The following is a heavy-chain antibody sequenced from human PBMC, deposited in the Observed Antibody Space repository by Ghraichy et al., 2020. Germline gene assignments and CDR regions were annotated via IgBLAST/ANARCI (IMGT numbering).Heavy chain of an antibody. CDR1: GYTFPTYD. CDR3: ARVDGLSFDS. D-gene: IGHD2-21*01. CDR2: MNPATGNT. Sequence: ASVKVSCEASGYTFPTYDINWVRQAPGQGLEWMGWMNPATGNTGYAQWFQGRVTMTRSTSINIAYMELSSLRSDDTAVYYCARVDGLSFDSWGQGTLVTVSS. J-gene: IGHJ4*02. V-gene: IGHV1-8*01.